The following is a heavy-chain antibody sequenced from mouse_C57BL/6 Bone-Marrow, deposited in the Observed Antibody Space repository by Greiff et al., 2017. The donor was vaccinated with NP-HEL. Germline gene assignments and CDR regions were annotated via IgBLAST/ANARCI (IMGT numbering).Heavy chain of an antibody. V-gene: IGHV1-80*01. Sequence: VQLQESGAELVKPGASVKISCKASGYAFSSYWMNWVKERPGKGLEWIGQMYPGDGDTKYNGKFKGKATLTADNSSSTAYMQVSSLTSEDSAVYFCARGDYGSSRFGYAMDYWGQGTSVTVSS. D-gene: IGHD1-1*01. J-gene: IGHJ4*01. CDR3: ARGDYGSSRFGYAMDY. CDR2: MYPGDGDT. CDR1: GYAFSSYW.